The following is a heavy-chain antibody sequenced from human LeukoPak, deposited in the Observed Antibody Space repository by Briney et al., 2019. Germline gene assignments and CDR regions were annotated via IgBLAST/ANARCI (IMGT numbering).Heavy chain of an antibody. CDR1: VGSISSGGYY. Sequence: SETLSLTCTVSVGSISSGGYYWSWIRQHPGKGLEWIGYVYYSGSTYYNPPLKSRVTISVDTSKNQFSLKLSSVTAADTAVYYCARVIGYCSGGSCYPYNWFDPWGQGTLVTVSS. D-gene: IGHD2-15*01. CDR2: VYYSGST. CDR3: ARVIGYCSGGSCYPYNWFDP. J-gene: IGHJ5*02. V-gene: IGHV4-31*03.